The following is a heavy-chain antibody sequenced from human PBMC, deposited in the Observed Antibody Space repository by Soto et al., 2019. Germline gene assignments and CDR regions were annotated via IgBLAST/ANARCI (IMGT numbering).Heavy chain of an antibody. CDR2: IYPGDSDT. CDR3: ARSDRYYYYGMDV. V-gene: IGHV5-51*01. J-gene: IGHJ6*02. Sequence: GEALNISCKGSGYSFTSYWIGWVRQMPGKGLEWMGIIYPGDSDTRYSPSFQGQVTISADKSISTAYLQWSSLKASDTAMYYRARSDRYYYYGMDVCGQGTTVT. CDR1: GYSFTSYW.